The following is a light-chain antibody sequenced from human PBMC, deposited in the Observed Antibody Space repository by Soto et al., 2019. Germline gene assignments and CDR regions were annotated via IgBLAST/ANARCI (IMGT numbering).Light chain of an antibody. CDR3: LSHSGSSNV. CDR2: EGN. V-gene: IGLV2-8*01. CDR1: SRDVGASDY. J-gene: IGLJ1*01. Sequence: QSALTQPPSASGSPGQSVAISCTGTSRDVGASDYVSWYQQHSGKAPKLLLYEGNKRPSGVPDRFSGSKSGNTASLTVSALQADDEADYYCLSHSGSSNVLGTGTKLTVL.